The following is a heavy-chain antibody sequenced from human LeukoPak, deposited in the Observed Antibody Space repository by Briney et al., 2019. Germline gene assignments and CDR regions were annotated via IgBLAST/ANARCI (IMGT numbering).Heavy chain of an antibody. V-gene: IGHV3-23*01. CDR1: QFTFSNYA. J-gene: IGHJ4*02. CDR3: AKDGGLWVSAHWGDS. Sequence: PGGSLRLSCAASQFTFSNYAMSWVRQAPGKGLEWVSGISASGGSTSYADSVRGRFTVSRDNSKNTLFLQMNSLRAEDTAVYYCAKDGGLWVSAHWGDSWGRGTLVTVSS. CDR2: ISASGGST. D-gene: IGHD7-27*01.